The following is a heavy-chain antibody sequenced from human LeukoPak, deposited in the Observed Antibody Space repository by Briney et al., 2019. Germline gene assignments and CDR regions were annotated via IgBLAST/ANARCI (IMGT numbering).Heavy chain of an antibody. D-gene: IGHD1-26*01. CDR1: GGTFSSYA. CDR2: IIPILGIA. J-gene: IGHJ3*02. CDR3: ARGGPAIKYGVGARSAFDI. V-gene: IGHV1-69*04. Sequence: ASVKVSCKASGGTFSSYAISWVRQAPGQGLEWMGRIIPILGIANYAQKFQGRVTITADKSTSTAYMELSSLRSEDTAVYYCARGGPAIKYGVGARSAFDIWGQGTMVTVSS.